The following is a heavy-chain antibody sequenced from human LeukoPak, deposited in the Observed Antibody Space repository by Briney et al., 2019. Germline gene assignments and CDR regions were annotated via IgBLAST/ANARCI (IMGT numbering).Heavy chain of an antibody. CDR1: GFTFSSYA. CDR3: AREGYYGSGSPPSLYFDY. Sequence: GGSLRLSCAASGFTFSSYAMHWVRQAPGKGLEWVAVISYDGSNKYYADSVKGRFTISRDNSKNTLYLQMNSLRAEDTAVYYCAREGYYGSGSPPSLYFDYWGQGTLVTVSS. CDR2: ISYDGSNK. D-gene: IGHD3-10*01. J-gene: IGHJ4*02. V-gene: IGHV3-30-3*01.